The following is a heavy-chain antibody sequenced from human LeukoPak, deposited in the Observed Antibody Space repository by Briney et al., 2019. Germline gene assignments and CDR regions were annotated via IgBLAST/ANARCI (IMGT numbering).Heavy chain of an antibody. Sequence: GGSLRLSCAASGFTFSSYSMHWVRQAPGKGLEWVALTSYDGSNKYYADSVKGRFTISRDNSKNTLYLQMNSLRAEDTAVYYCAKTVPTYYDFWSGYYPFDYWGQGTLVTVSS. CDR1: GFTFSSYS. CDR3: AKTVPTYYDFWSGYYPFDY. J-gene: IGHJ4*02. D-gene: IGHD3-3*01. CDR2: TSYDGSNK. V-gene: IGHV3-30-3*02.